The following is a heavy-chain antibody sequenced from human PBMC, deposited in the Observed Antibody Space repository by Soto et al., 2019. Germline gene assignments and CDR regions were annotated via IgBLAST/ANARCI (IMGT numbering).Heavy chain of an antibody. CDR3: ATGMGRYLDL. J-gene: IGHJ2*01. D-gene: IGHD2-8*01. CDR2: VSASARN. CDR1: GDSISNVY. V-gene: IGHV4-4*07. Sequence: QVQLQESGPGLVKPSETLSLTCTVSGDSISNVYWSWIRQPAGKGLESMGRVSASARNNYNPSLQSGVTMSLDTSKNQFSLRPNSLSAADTAVYFCATGMGRYLDLWGRGTLVIVSS.